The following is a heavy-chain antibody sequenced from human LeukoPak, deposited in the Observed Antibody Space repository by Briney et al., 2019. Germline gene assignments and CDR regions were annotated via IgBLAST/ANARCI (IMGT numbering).Heavy chain of an antibody. Sequence: GGSLRLSCAASGFTLSSYSMNWVRQAPGKGLEWVSFISSSSSYIHYADSVKGRFTISRDNAKNSPYLQTNSLRAEDTAVYYCAKDHFPRRVGYNGGESDYWGQGTLVTISS. D-gene: IGHD5-24*01. CDR3: AKDHFPRRVGYNGGESDY. V-gene: IGHV3-21*04. CDR1: GFTLSSYS. J-gene: IGHJ4*02. CDR2: ISSSSSYI.